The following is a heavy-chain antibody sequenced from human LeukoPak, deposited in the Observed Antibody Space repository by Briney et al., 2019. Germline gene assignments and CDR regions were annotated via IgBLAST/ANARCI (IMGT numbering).Heavy chain of an antibody. CDR1: GFTFSSYA. V-gene: IGHV3-23*01. Sequence: GGSLRLSCAASGFTFSSYAMSWVRQAPGKGLEWVSAISGSGGSTYYADSVKGRFTISRDNSKKTLYLQMNSLRAEDTAVYHCAARSGSFLDWGQGTLVTVSS. J-gene: IGHJ4*02. CDR2: ISGSGGST. D-gene: IGHD3-10*01. CDR3: AARSGSFLD.